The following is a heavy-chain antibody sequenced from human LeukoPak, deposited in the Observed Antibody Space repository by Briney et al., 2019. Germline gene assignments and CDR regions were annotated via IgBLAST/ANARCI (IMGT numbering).Heavy chain of an antibody. CDR1: GGTFSSYA. D-gene: IGHD4-17*01. J-gene: IGHJ4*02. Sequence: GASVKVSCKASGGTFSSYAISWVRRAPGQGLEWMGGIIPIFGTANYAQKFQGRVTITADESTSTAYMELSSLRSEDTAVYYCARAYGMTTESTYYFDYWGQGTLVTVSS. V-gene: IGHV1-69*13. CDR2: IIPIFGTA. CDR3: ARAYGMTTESTYYFDY.